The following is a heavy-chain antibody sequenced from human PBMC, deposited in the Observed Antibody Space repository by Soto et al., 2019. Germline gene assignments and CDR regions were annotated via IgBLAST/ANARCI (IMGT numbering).Heavy chain of an antibody. D-gene: IGHD6-13*01. CDR2: IYYSGST. Sequence: QLQLQESGPGLVKPSETLSLTCTVSGGSISSSSYYWGWIRQPPGKGLEWIGSIYYSGSTYYNPSLKCRVTISVDTSTNQFSLKLSSVTAADTAVYYCARHQELVPFFDYWGQRTLVTVSS. CDR1: GGSISSSSYY. CDR3: ARHQELVPFFDY. V-gene: IGHV4-39*01. J-gene: IGHJ4*02.